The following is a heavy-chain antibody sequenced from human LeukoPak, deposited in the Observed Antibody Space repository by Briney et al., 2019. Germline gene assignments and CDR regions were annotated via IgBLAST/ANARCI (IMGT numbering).Heavy chain of an antibody. CDR2: INHSGST. Sequence: SETLSLTCAVYGGSFSGYYWSWIRQPPGKGLGWIGEINHSGSTNYNPSLKSRVTISVDTSKNQFSLELSSVTAADTAVYYCARRCSSTSCYRSWLGERRYYFDYWGQGTLVTVSS. CDR1: GGSFSGYY. J-gene: IGHJ4*02. D-gene: IGHD2-2*01. CDR3: ARRCSSTSCYRSWLGERRYYFDY. V-gene: IGHV4-34*01.